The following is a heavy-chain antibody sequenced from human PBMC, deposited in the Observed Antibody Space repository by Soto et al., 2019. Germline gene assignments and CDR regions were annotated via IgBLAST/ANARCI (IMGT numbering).Heavy chain of an antibody. Sequence: ASVKVSCKDSGSTFTSYAMHWVRQAPGQRLEWIGWINAGNGNTKYSQKFQGRVTITRDTSASTAYMELSSLRSEDTAVYYCARDKRMLSPLGCFDPWGQGTLVTV. CDR2: INAGNGNT. J-gene: IGHJ5*02. D-gene: IGHD2-8*01. CDR1: GSTFTSYA. V-gene: IGHV1-3*01. CDR3: ARDKRMLSPLGCFDP.